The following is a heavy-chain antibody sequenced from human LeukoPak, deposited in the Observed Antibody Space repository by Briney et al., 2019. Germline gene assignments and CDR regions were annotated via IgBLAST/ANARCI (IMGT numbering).Heavy chain of an antibody. CDR3: SILGDTEASDTLPLDY. J-gene: IGHJ4*02. V-gene: IGHV4-34*01. Sequence: PSETLSLTRAVSGGSFYDYYWMWLRQSPGKGLEWLGEISHSGTTTYNPSLRSRLTISEDTSNNTFSLKMTSVTAADTAVYYCSILGDTEASDTLPLDYWGQGTLVTVSS. CDR1: GGSFYDYY. D-gene: IGHD1-26*01. CDR2: ISHSGTT.